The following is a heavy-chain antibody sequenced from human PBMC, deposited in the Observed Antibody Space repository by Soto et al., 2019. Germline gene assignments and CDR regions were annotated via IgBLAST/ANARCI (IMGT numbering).Heavy chain of an antibody. J-gene: IGHJ5*02. CDR3: AHIPADYYDILTGYPERFDP. Sequence: SGPTLVNPTQTLTLTCTFSGFSLNTSGVGVGWIRQPPGKALEWLALIYWNDDKRYSPSLKSRLTITKDTSKSQVVLTMTNKDPVDTATYYCAHIPADYYDILTGYPERFDPWGQGTLVTVFS. CDR2: IYWNDDK. CDR1: GFSLNTSGVG. D-gene: IGHD3-9*01. V-gene: IGHV2-5*01.